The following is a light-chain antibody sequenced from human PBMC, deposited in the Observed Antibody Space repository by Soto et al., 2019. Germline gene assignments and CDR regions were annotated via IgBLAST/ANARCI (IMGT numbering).Light chain of an antibody. J-gene: IGLJ2*01. CDR2: DVN. CDR1: SSDVGRYNF. V-gene: IGLV2-14*03. Sequence: QSVLTQPASVSGSPGQSSTISCTGTSSDVGRYNFVSWYQHHPGKAPKLMIYDVNNRPSGVSNRFSGSKSGNTASLTISGLQAEDEADYYCRSYASNRDVLFGGGTKVPVL. CDR3: RSYASNRDVL.